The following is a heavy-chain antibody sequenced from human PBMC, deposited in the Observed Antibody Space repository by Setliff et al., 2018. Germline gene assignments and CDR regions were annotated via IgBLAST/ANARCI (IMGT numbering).Heavy chain of an antibody. CDR1: GGSISSTTYY. D-gene: IGHD3-9*01. CDR2: ISYSGST. J-gene: IGHJ4*01. V-gene: IGHV4-39*07. Sequence: SETLSLTCTVSGGSISSTTYYWGWIRQAPGKGPEWIGSISYSGSTYYNPSLESRVTISVDTSKNQFSLRLRPVTAADTAVYFCARDFELLEDYDIRGVFFDYWGQGTLVTVSS. CDR3: ARDFELLEDYDIRGVFFDY.